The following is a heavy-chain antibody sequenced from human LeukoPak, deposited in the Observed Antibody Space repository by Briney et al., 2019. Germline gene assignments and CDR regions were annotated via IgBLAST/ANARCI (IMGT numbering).Heavy chain of an antibody. V-gene: IGHV1-2*06. CDR2: INPDSGGT. D-gene: IGHD1-26*01. CDR3: ARGIVGATDLDY. J-gene: IGHJ4*02. CDR1: GYTFTGYY. Sequence: GASVKVSCKASGYTFTGYYMQWVRQAPGQGLEWMGRINPDSGGTIYAQKLQDRVTMTRDTAITTAYMELSSLRSDDTAVYYCARGIVGATDLDYWGQGTLVTVSS.